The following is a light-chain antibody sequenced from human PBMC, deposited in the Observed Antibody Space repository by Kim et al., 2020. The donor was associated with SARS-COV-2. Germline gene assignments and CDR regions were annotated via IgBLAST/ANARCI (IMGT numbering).Light chain of an antibody. Sequence: SYELTQPPSVSVAPGKTARLTCGGNNIGSKSVHWYQQKPGQAPVLVIYYDSDRPSGIPERFSGSDSGNTATLTISRVEAGDEADYYCQVWDSSTDHWLFG. J-gene: IGLJ3*02. V-gene: IGLV3-21*04. CDR2: YDS. CDR1: NIGSKS. CDR3: QVWDSSTDHWL.